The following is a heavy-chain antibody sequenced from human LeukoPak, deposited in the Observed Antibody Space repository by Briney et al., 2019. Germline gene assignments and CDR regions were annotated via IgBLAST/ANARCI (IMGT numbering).Heavy chain of an antibody. CDR1: GYSFTSYW. J-gene: IGHJ4*02. V-gene: IGHV5-51*01. D-gene: IGHD3-22*01. CDR3: ARWAGVYYDSSGYYFDY. Sequence: GESLKISCKGSGYSFTSYWIGWVRQMPGKGLEWMGMIHPGDSDTRYSPSFQGQVTISADKSISTAYLQWSSLKASDTAMYYCARWAGVYYDSSGYYFDYWGQGTLVTVSS. CDR2: IHPGDSDT.